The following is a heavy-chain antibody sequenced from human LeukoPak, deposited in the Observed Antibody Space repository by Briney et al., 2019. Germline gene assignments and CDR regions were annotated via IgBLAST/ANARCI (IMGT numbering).Heavy chain of an antibody. D-gene: IGHD5-18*01. V-gene: IGHV3-33*01. J-gene: IGHJ4*02. Sequence: GGSLRLSCAASGSTFSSYGMHWVRQAPGKGLEWVAVIWYDGNNRNYADSVKGRFTISRDNSKNTLYLQMSSLRAEDTAVYYCARPPTAMVTVGIDYWGQGTLVTVSS. CDR2: IWYDGNNR. CDR1: GSTFSSYG. CDR3: ARPPTAMVTVGIDY.